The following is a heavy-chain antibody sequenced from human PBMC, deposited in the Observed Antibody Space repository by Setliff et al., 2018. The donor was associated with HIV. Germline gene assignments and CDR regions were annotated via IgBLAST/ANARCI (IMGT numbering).Heavy chain of an antibody. CDR3: ARHYDSSGYGDYFDD. CDR2: MSLTRDT. D-gene: IGHD3-22*01. Sequence: LSLTCTVSGASISGSYWIWIRQPPGKGLELIGYMSLTRDTKYNPSLNSRVTTSIDTSKNQFSLELRSVTAADTAVYYCARHYDSSGYGDYFDDWGRGILVTVSS. V-gene: IGHV4-59*08. J-gene: IGHJ4*02. CDR1: GASISGSY.